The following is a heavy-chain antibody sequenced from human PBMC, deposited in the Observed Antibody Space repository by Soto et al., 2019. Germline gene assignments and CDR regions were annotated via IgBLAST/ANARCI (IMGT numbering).Heavy chain of an antibody. V-gene: IGHV4-61*01. D-gene: IGHD1-26*01. CDR3: ARIVVGATVDL. CDR2: ISYTGDT. J-gene: IGHJ5*02. Sequence: SETLSLTCSVSGDSVSGDRYFWTWIRQPPGKGLEWIAYISYTGDTNYNPSLKSRVTISVDTSRNQFSLTLTSVTAADTAVYFCARIVVGATVDLWGQGSLVTVSS. CDR1: GDSVSGDRYF.